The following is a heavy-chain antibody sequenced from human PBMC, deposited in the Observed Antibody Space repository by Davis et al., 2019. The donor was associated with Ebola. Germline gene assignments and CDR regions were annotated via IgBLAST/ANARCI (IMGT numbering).Heavy chain of an antibody. CDR1: GFTFSVYY. Sequence: GESLKISCAASGFTFSVYYMSWIRQAPGKGPEWVSSISSSASYKNYADSVKGRFTISRDDAKKSLYLQMDSLRAEDTAVYYCARARYNSGGSCYSDYWGQGTLVTVSS. V-gene: IGHV3-11*06. D-gene: IGHD2-15*01. CDR2: ISSSASYK. CDR3: ARARYNSGGSCYSDY. J-gene: IGHJ4*02.